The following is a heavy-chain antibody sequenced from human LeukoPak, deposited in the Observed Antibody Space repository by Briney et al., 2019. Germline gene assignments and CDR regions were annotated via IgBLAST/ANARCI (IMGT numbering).Heavy chain of an antibody. J-gene: IGHJ4*02. D-gene: IGHD2-2*01. CDR1: GGSISSGSYY. CDR3: ARVSGTQLLFYY. CDR2: MYTSGST. Sequence: SETLSLTCTVSGGSISSGSYYWSWIRQPAGKGLEWIGRMYTSGSTNYNPSLKSRVTISVDTSKNQFSLKLSSVTAADTAVYYCARVSGTQLLFYYWGQGTLVTVSS. V-gene: IGHV4-61*02.